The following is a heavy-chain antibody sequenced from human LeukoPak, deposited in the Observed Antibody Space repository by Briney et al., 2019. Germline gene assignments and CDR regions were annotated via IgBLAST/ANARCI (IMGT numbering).Heavy chain of an antibody. CDR2: INPAGGST. CDR3: ARSRGYYFDY. Sequence: ASVTVSFKASGYSFTNYYIHWVRQAPGQGLEWMGFINPAGGSTTYTQKFQGRVSVTRDMSTSSVRLELISVKAEDTAVYYCARSRGYYFDYWGQGTLVTVSS. J-gene: IGHJ4*02. CDR1: GYSFTNYY. V-gene: IGHV1-46*01.